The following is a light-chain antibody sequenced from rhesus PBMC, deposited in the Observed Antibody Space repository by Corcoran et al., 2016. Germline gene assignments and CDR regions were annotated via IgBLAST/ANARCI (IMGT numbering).Light chain of an antibody. V-gene: IGKV1-32*01. Sequence: DIKMTQSPSSLSASVGDRVTITCRASQGLNSYLNWYKQKPGNAPKLLIFYATRLESGVPSRFSGSGSGTEFTLTISRLQPDDFATYYCQQYNSLPFTFGPGTKLDIK. CDR3: QQYNSLPFT. J-gene: IGKJ3*01. CDR1: QGLNSY. CDR2: YAT.